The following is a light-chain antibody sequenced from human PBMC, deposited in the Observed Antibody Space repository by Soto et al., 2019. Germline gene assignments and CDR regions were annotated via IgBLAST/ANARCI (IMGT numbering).Light chain of an antibody. V-gene: IGKV1-27*01. CDR1: QGISNF. J-gene: IGKJ5*01. CDR2: AAS. CDR3: QKYSSVIT. Sequence: DIKMTQSPSSLSASVGDRVTMTCRASQGISNFLAWYQQKPGKVPKLQISAASTSQSGVPSRFSGSGSGTDFTLTITSLQPEDVATYYCQKYSSVITFGQGTRLEI.